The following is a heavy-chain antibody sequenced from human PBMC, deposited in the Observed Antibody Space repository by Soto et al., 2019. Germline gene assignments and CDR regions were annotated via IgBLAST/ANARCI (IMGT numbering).Heavy chain of an antibody. CDR2: IDPSDSYT. J-gene: IGHJ5*02. CDR1: GYSFTSYG. D-gene: IGHD2-2*02. CDR3: ARHPCSSTSCYKPVAWFDP. V-gene: IGHV5-10-1*01. Sequence: PVESLTISCKVSGYSFTSYGIIWVRQMPGKGLEWMGRIDPSDSYTNYSPSFQGHVTISADKSISTAYLQWSSLKASDTAMYYCARHPCSSTSCYKPVAWFDPWGQGTMVTVSS.